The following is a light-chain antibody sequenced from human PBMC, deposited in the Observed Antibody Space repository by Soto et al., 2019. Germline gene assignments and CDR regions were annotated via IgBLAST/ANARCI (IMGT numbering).Light chain of an antibody. Sequence: EIVLIQSPATLSLSPGQRATLSCRASQSVSSNLAWYQQNPGQAPRLLIFDASNRATGIPARFSGSGSGTDFTLNISSLEPEDCAVYYCRPHSYWPLTCGGGPKVEIK. V-gene: IGKV3-11*01. CDR3: RPHSYWPLT. CDR2: DAS. J-gene: IGKJ4*01. CDR1: QSVSSN.